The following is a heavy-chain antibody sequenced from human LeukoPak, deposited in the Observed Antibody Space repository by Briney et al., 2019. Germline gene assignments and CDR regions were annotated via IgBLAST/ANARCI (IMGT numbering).Heavy chain of an antibody. V-gene: IGHV4-4*07. CDR3: ARDRYYYGSGDIYDY. D-gene: IGHD3-10*01. J-gene: IGHJ4*02. CDR1: GGSISSYY. Sequence: SETLSLTCTVSGGSISSYYWSWIRQPAGKGLEWIGRIYTSGSTNYNPSLKSRVTMSVDTSKNQFSLKLSSVTAADTAVYYCARDRYYYGSGDIYDYWGQGTLVTVSS. CDR2: IYTSGST.